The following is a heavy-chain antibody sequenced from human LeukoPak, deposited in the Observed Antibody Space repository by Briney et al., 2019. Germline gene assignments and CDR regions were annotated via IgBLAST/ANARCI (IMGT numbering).Heavy chain of an antibody. CDR2: LNADGNSI. V-gene: IGHV3-74*01. Sequence: GGSLRLSCAASGFTFSSYAMSWVSQAPGKGLVWVSRLNADGNSITYADSVRGRFTISRDNAKNTVHLQMNSLRVEDTAIYFCAGAYSAYDPFDYWGQGILVTVSS. J-gene: IGHJ4*02. D-gene: IGHD5-12*01. CDR1: GFTFSSYA. CDR3: AGAYSAYDPFDY.